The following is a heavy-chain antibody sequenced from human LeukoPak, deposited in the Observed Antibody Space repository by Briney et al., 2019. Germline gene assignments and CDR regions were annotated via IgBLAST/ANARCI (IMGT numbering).Heavy chain of an antibody. CDR3: TRTEPPIVVVIHFDY. V-gene: IGHV3-49*03. D-gene: IGHD3-22*01. CDR1: GFTFGDYA. Sequence: QPGRSLRLSCTASGFTFGDYAMSWFRQAPGKGLEWVGFIRSKAYGGTTEYAASVKGRFTISRDDSKSIAYLQMNSLKTEDTAVYYCTRTEPPIVVVIHFDYWVQGTLVTVSS. J-gene: IGHJ4*02. CDR2: IRSKAYGGTT.